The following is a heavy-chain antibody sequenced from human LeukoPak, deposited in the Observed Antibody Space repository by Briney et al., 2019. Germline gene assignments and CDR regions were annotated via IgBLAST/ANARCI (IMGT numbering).Heavy chain of an antibody. D-gene: IGHD3-10*01. J-gene: IGHJ5*02. Sequence: PSETLSLTCTVSGGSISSGGYYWSWIRQHPGKGLEWTGYIYYSGSTYYNPSLKSRVTISVDTSKNQFSLKLSSVTAADTAVYYCARVSSLWFGEVNWFDPWGQGTLVTVSS. V-gene: IGHV4-31*03. CDR1: GGSISSGGYY. CDR2: IYYSGST. CDR3: ARVSSLWFGEVNWFDP.